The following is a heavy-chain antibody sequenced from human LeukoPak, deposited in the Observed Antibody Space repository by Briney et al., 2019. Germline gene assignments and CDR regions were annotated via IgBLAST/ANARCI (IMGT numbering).Heavy chain of an antibody. Sequence: SSETLSLTCTVSGDSLSRRTYYWAWIRQPPGEGLEWIGSVYYGRSPYFNPSLESRATISVDTSKNHFSLKMSSVTAADTAVYYCARSSGTGTFSYWGQGTLVTVSS. CDR1: GDSLSRRTYY. CDR3: ARSSGTGTFSY. D-gene: IGHD6-25*01. CDR2: VYYGRSP. V-gene: IGHV4-39*02. J-gene: IGHJ4*02.